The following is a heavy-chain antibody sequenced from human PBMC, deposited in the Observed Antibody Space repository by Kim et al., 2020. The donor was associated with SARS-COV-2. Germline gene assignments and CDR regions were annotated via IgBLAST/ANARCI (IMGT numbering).Heavy chain of an antibody. CDR2: SGSTI. D-gene: IGHD3-10*01. Sequence: SGSTIYYADSVKGRFTISRDNAKNSLYLQMNSLRAEDTAVYYCARGSGVVWGQGTTVTVSS. CDR3: ARGSGVV. J-gene: IGHJ6*02. V-gene: IGHV3-11*04.